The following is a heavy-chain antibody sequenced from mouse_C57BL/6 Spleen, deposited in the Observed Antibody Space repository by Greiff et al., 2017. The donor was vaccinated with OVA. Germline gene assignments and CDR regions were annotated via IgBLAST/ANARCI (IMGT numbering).Heavy chain of an antibody. CDR3: ARAATVVPFDY. CDR2: IYPGDGDT. Sequence: VQLQQSGAELVKPGASVKISCKASGYAFSSYWMNWVKQRPGKGLEWIGQIYPGDGDTNYNGKFKGKATLTEDKSSSTAYMQLSSLTSEDSAVYCCARAATVVPFDYWGQGTTLTVSS. CDR1: GYAFSSYW. V-gene: IGHV1-80*01. J-gene: IGHJ2*01. D-gene: IGHD1-1*01.